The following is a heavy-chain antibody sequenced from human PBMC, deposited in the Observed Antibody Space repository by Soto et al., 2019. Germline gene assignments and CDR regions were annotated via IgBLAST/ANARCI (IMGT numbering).Heavy chain of an antibody. CDR1: GYTFTSYG. CDR3: SAVWGRITIFGMAIPYYMDV. Sequence: SVKVSCKASGYTFTSYGISWVRQARGQRLEWIGWIVVGSGNTNYAQKFQERVTITRDMSTSTAFMELSSLRSEDTAVYYCSAVWGRITIFGMAIPYYMDVWGKGITVTVSS. J-gene: IGHJ6*03. CDR2: IVVGSGNT. V-gene: IGHV1-58*02. D-gene: IGHD3-3*01.